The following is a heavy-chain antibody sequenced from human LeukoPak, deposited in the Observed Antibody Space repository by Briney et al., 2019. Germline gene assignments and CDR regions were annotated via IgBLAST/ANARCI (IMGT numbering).Heavy chain of an antibody. CDR1: GYTFTSYD. V-gene: IGHV1-8*01. Sequence: ASVKVSCKASGYTFTSYDINWVRQATGQGLEWMGWMNPNSGNTGYAQKFQGRVTMTRNTSISTAYMELGSLRSEDTAVYYCARDRAPYGDYDGIYYYYGMDVWGQGTTVTVSS. D-gene: IGHD4-17*01. J-gene: IGHJ6*02. CDR3: ARDRAPYGDYDGIYYYYGMDV. CDR2: MNPNSGNT.